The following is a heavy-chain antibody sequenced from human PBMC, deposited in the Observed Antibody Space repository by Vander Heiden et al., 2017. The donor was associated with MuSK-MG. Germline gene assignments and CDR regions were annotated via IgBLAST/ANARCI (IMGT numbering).Heavy chain of an antibody. V-gene: IGHV3-7*01. CDR1: GFTFSSYW. D-gene: IGHD6-19*01. Sequence: EVQLVESGGGLVQPGGSLRLSCAASGFTFSSYWMSWVRQAPGKGLEWVANIKQDGSEKYYVDSVKGRFTISRDNAKNSLYLKMNSMRAEETAVYYCARDPIAGAGTSDAFDIWCQGTMVTVSS. J-gene: IGHJ3*02. CDR3: ARDPIAGAGTSDAFDI. CDR2: IKQDGSEK.